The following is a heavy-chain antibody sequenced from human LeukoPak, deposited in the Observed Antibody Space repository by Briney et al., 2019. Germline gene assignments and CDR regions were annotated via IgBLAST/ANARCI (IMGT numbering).Heavy chain of an antibody. V-gene: IGHV3-7*01. CDR1: GLPFTNYW. D-gene: IGHD1-26*01. CDR3: ATDRKVGAGVPRFDY. CDR2: INQDGSET. J-gene: IGHJ4*02. Sequence: GGSLRLSCAASGLPFTNYWMIWVRQAPGKRPEWVGNINQDGSETNYVDSVKGRLSMSRDNAKTSLYLQMNSLRAEDTAVYYCATDRKVGAGVPRFDYWGQGALVTVPS.